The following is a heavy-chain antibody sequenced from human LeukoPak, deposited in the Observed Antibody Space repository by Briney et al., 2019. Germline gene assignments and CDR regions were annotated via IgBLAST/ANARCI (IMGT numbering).Heavy chain of an antibody. V-gene: IGHV1-2*02. D-gene: IGHD3-22*01. CDR2: ISPHSGAT. CDR1: GFTFTGYY. J-gene: IGHJ4*02. CDR3: ARVANYYDSSGPFDY. Sequence: ASVKVSCKAPGFTFTGYYIQWVRQAPGQGLEWMGWISPHSGATKYAQRFQGRVTMTRDTSITTAYMDLGSLRSDDAAVYYCARVANYYDSSGPFDYWGQGTLVTVSS.